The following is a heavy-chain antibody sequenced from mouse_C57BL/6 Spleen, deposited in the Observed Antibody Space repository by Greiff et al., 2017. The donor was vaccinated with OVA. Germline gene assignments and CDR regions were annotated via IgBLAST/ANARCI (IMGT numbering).Heavy chain of an antibody. CDR1: GYTFTDYY. V-gene: IGHV1-26*01. J-gene: IGHJ2*01. CDR2: INPNNGCT. Sequence: EVQLQQSGPELVKPGASVKISCKASGYTFTDYYMHWVKQSPGKGLEWIGDINPNNGCTSYNQKFKSKATLTVDKSSSTAYMELRSLTSEDSAVYYCAHYYGSGYGDWGQGTTLTASS. CDR3: AHYYGSGYGD. D-gene: IGHD1-1*01.